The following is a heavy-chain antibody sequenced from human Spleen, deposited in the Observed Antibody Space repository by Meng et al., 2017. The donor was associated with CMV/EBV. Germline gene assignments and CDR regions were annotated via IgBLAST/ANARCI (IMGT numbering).Heavy chain of an antibody. CDR1: GFTFSSYE. V-gene: IGHV3-48*03. Sequence: GGSLRLSCAASGFTFSSYEMNWVRQAPGKGLEWVAYISNSGSENRKNHADSVKGRFSISRDSARNSLYLQMSSLRVEDTAVYYCARERSNAFDMWGQGTMVTVSS. CDR3: ARERSNAFDM. CDR2: ISNSGSENRK. J-gene: IGHJ3*02. D-gene: IGHD3-10*01.